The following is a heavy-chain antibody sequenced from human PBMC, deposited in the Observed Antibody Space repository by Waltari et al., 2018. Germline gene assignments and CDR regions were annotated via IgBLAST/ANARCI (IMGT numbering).Heavy chain of an antibody. D-gene: IGHD3-10*01. Sequence: QVQLQESGPGLVKPSETLSLPCTVSGGSISSYYWSWIRQPPGKGLEWIGYIYYSGSTNYNPSLKSRVTISVDTSKNQFSLKLSSVTAADTAVYYCARDRGDGYIDYWGQGTLVTVSS. CDR2: IYYSGST. CDR1: GGSISSYY. CDR3: ARDRGDGYIDY. J-gene: IGHJ4*02. V-gene: IGHV4-59*01.